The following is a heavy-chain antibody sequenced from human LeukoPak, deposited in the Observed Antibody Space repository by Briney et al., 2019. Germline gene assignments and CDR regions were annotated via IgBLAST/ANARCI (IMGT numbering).Heavy chain of an antibody. Sequence: GGTQRLSCAASGFSSSNYGMNWVRQAPGKGLEWVPSISSSSSYIYYADSVKGRFTISRDNAKKSLYLQMNSLRVEDTAVYYCARSELGYNYYYMDVWGKGTTVTISS. J-gene: IGHJ6*03. CDR3: ARSELGYNYYYMDV. CDR2: ISSSSSYI. V-gene: IGHV3-21*01. CDR1: GFSSSNYG. D-gene: IGHD3-10*01.